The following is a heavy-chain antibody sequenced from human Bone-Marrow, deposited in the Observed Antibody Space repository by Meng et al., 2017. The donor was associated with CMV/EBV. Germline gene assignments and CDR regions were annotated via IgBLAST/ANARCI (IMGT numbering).Heavy chain of an antibody. CDR1: GFTFSSYS. V-gene: IGHV3-21*04. CDR3: ARVRSSSWFDI. J-gene: IGHJ3*02. D-gene: IGHD6-13*01. CDR2: ISSSSSYI. Sequence: GESLKISCAASGFTFSSYSMNWVRQAPGKGLEWVSSISSSSSYIYYADSVKGRFTISRDNSKNTLYLQMNSLRAEDTAVYYCARVRSSSWFDIWGQGTMVTVSS.